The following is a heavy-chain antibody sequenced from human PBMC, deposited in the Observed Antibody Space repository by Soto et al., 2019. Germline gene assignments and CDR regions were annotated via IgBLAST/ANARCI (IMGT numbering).Heavy chain of an antibody. Sequence: QVQLQESGPGLVKPSETLSLTCSVSGGSISNHYWSWIRQPPGKGLEWIGYIYYNGNTNYNPSLKSRFTMSVDTSRNQISLKLTTVTAADTAVYYCTRANWYYEYWGQGTLVTVSS. V-gene: IGHV4-59*11. CDR3: TRANWYYEY. J-gene: IGHJ4*02. D-gene: IGHD7-27*01. CDR1: GGSISNHY. CDR2: IYYNGNT.